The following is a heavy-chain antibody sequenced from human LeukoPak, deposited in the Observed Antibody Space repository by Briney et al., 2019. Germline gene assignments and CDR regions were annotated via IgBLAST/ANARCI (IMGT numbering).Heavy chain of an antibody. J-gene: IGHJ4*02. CDR3: ARNASDSGTSYFDY. D-gene: IGHD1-26*01. Sequence: SETLSLTCTVSGGSISSGTYYWGWVRQPPGKGLEWVGSIYYSGSTSYNPSLKSRVTISVDTSKNQFSLKLDSVTAADTAVYYCARNASDSGTSYFDYWGQGTLVTVSS. CDR1: GGSISSGTYY. CDR2: IYYSGST. V-gene: IGHV4-39*01.